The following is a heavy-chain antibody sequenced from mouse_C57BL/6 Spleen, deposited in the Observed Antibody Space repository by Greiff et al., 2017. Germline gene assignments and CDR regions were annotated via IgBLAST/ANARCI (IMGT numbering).Heavy chain of an antibody. CDR1: GFNIKDDY. CDR2: IDPENGDT. Sequence: EVKLMESGAELVRPGASVKLSCTASGFNIKDDYMHWVKQRPEQGLEWIGWIDPENGDTEYASKFQGKATITADTSSNTAYLQLSSLTSEDTAVYYCTTEGLRRRFAYWGQGTLVTVSA. CDR3: TTEGLRRRFAY. J-gene: IGHJ3*01. V-gene: IGHV14-4*01. D-gene: IGHD2-2*01.